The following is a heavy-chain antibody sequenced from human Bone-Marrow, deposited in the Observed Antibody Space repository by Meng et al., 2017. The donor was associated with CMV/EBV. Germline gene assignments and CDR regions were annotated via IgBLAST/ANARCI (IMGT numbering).Heavy chain of an antibody. D-gene: IGHD3-3*01. Sequence: SQTLSLTCAVYGGSFSGYYWSWIRQPPGKGLAWIGEIHHSGSTNYNPSLKSRVTISVDTSKNQFSLKLSSVTAADTAVYYCARGRRITMVGGVGGGHAMDVWGQGTTVTVSS. V-gene: IGHV4-34*01. CDR1: GGSFSGYY. J-gene: IGHJ6*02. CDR2: IHHSGST. CDR3: ARGRRITMVGGVGGGHAMDV.